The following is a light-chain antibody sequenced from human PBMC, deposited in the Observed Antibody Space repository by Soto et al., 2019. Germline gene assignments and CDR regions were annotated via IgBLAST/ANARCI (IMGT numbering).Light chain of an antibody. Sequence: DLQMTQSPSSLSASVGDRVTITCQPSQDISNYLNWYQQKPGKAPKLLIYDASNLETGVPSRFSGSGSGTDFTFTISSLQPEDIATYYCQQYDNLPPNTFGQGTRMELK. V-gene: IGKV1-33*01. CDR2: DAS. J-gene: IGKJ5*01. CDR3: QQYDNLPPNT. CDR1: QDISNY.